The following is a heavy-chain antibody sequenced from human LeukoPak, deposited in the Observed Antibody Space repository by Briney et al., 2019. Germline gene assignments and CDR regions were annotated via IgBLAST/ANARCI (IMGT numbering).Heavy chain of an antibody. CDR2: IDTKGTRT. V-gene: IGHV3-23*01. J-gene: IGHJ4*02. Sequence: GGSLRLSCAASGFTLSNWAMTWVRQAPGKGLEWVSGIDTKGTRTYYADSVKGRFTISRDNSKNTLFLQMNSLRAEDTAVYYCAKEVVATIPTFWGQGTLVTVSS. CDR1: GFTLSNWA. CDR3: AKEVVATIPTF. D-gene: IGHD5-12*01.